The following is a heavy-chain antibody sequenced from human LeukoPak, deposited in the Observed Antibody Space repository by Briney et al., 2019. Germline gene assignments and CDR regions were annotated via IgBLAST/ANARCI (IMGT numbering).Heavy chain of an antibody. CDR3: ARQNDFRLDY. CDR1: GYTFSSYW. J-gene: IGHJ4*02. V-gene: IGHV5-51*01. D-gene: IGHD3-3*01. Sequence: GESLRISCKGSGYTFSSYWIGWVRQMPGKGLGWMGIIYPGDSDTRYSPSLQGQVTISVDTSIGTAYLQWSSLKASGTAIYYCARQNDFRLDYWGQGTLVTVSS. CDR2: IYPGDSDT.